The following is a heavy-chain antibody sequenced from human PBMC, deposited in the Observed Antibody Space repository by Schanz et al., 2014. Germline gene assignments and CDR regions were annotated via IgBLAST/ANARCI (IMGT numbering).Heavy chain of an antibody. CDR1: GYTFNNHG. CDR3: VRDAGWAFGDYHDMDV. D-gene: IGHD3-10*01. V-gene: IGHV1-18*01. CDR2: ISVYHGHT. J-gene: IGHJ6*02. Sequence: QVQLVQSGAEVKKPGASATVSCKASGYTFNNHGISWVRQAPGQGLEWMGWISVYHGHTNYAEKVHGRVTMTTDTSTSTAYMELRSLISDDTAVYYCVRDAGWAFGDYHDMDVWGQGTMVTVSS.